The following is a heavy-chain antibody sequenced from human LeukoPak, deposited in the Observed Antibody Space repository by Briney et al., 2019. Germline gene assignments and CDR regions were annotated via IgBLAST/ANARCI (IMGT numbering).Heavy chain of an antibody. CDR3: ARVPIAAAGIGY. V-gene: IGHV3-21*01. Sequence: PGGSLRLSCAASGFTFSSYSMNWVRQAPGEGLEWVSSISSSSSYIYYADSVKGRFTISRDNAKNSLYLQMNSLRAEDTAVYYCARVPIAAAGIGYWGQGTLVTVSS. CDR1: GFTFSSYS. D-gene: IGHD6-13*01. CDR2: ISSSSSYI. J-gene: IGHJ4*02.